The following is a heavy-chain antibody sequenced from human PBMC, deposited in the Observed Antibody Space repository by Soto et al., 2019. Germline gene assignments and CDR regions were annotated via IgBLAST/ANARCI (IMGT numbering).Heavy chain of an antibody. CDR1: GYKFTTYG. Sequence: QVQLRQSVAEVKKPGASVKVSCKASGYKFTTYGITWVRQAPGQGLEWLGGISTYNGNTDYAQNLQDRVTMTPETSTRPAYLEVRMPTSDDTAVYFCGRGLGTNGLGGWGQGTTVTVS. V-gene: IGHV1-18*04. J-gene: IGHJ6*02. CDR3: GRGLGTNGLGG. CDR2: ISTYNGNT. D-gene: IGHD7-27*01.